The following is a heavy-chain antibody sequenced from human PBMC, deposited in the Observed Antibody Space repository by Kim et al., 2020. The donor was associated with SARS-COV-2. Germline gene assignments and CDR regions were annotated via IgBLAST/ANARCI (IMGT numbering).Heavy chain of an antibody. J-gene: IGHJ4*02. D-gene: IGHD3-22*01. CDR3: ARHVPYYYDSSGYYNPGGGFDY. CDR1: GGSISSYY. V-gene: IGHV4-59*08. CDR2: IYYSGST. Sequence: SETLSLTCTVSGGSISSYYWSWIRQPPGKGLEWIGYIYYSGSTNYNPSLKSRVTISVDTSKNQFSLKLSSVTAADTAVYYCARHVPYYYDSSGYYNPGGGFDYWGQGTLVTVSS.